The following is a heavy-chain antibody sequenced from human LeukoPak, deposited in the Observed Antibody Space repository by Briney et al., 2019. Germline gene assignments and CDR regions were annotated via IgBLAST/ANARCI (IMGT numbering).Heavy chain of an antibody. Sequence: SETLSLTCAVYGGSFSGYYWSWIRQPPGKGLEWIGEINHSGSTNYNPSLKSRVAISIDTSKSQFSLKLTSVTTADTAVYYCARGGPAPRPDTGYYFYWGQGSLVTVSS. CDR3: ARGGPAPRPDTGYYFY. V-gene: IGHV4-34*01. CDR1: GGSFSGYY. J-gene: IGHJ4*02. D-gene: IGHD3-9*01. CDR2: INHSGST.